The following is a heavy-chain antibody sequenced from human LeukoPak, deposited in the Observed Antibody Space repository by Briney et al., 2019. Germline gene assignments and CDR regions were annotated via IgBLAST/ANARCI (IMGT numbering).Heavy chain of an antibody. CDR3: ARGGFQEYGGFDY. Sequence: SVKVSCKASGGTFSSYAISWVRQAPGQGLEWMGGIIPIFGTANYAQKFQGRVTITTDESTSTAYMELSSLRSEDTAVYYCARGGFQEYGGFDYWGQGTLVTVSS. D-gene: IGHD4-23*01. CDR2: IIPIFGTA. J-gene: IGHJ4*02. CDR1: GGTFSSYA. V-gene: IGHV1-69*05.